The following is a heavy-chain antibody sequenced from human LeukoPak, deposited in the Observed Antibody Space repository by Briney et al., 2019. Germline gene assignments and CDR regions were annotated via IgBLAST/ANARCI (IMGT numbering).Heavy chain of an antibody. Sequence: GGSLRLSCAASGFAFSFYAMSWLRQPPGKGLEWVSTINANSGTTSYAASVRGRFTISRDNSKNTLYLQVNTLRADDTATYYCAKPISGGLAVTADWFHPWGQGTLVVVFS. J-gene: IGHJ5*01. D-gene: IGHD6-19*01. CDR3: AKPISGGLAVTADWFHP. CDR1: GFAFSFYA. V-gene: IGHV3-23*01. CDR2: INANSGTT.